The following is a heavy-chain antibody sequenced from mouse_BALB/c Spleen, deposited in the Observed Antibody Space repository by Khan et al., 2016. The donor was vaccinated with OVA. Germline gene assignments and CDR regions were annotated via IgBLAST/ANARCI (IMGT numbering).Heavy chain of an antibody. V-gene: IGHV9-3-1*01. CDR2: INTYTGEP. J-gene: IGHJ4*01. CDR3: ARVGYNGTRDF. CDR1: GFTFTNYG. D-gene: IGHD2-14*01. Sequence: QVQLKQSGPELKKPGETVQISCKASGFTFTNYGMNWVRQAPGKGLKWMGWINTYTGEPTFTDDFKGRFAFSLETSASTAYLQINSLKNEDTATYFCARVGYNGTRDFWGQGTSVTVSS.